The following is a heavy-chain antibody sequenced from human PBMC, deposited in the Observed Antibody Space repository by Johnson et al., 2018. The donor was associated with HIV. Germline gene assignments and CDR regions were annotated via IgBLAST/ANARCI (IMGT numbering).Heavy chain of an antibody. J-gene: IGHJ3*02. D-gene: IGHD3-16*01. Sequence: MQLVESGGGLVQPGGSLRVSCAASGFTVSSNYMSWVRQAPGKGLEWVSVIYSGGSTYYADSVKGRFTISRDNSKNTLYLQMKSLRVEDTALYYCGRARVLWVRELWPNDAFDIWGQGKKVTVSS. CDR3: GRARVLWVRELWPNDAFDI. CDR1: GFTVSSNY. V-gene: IGHV3-66*02. CDR2: IYSGGST.